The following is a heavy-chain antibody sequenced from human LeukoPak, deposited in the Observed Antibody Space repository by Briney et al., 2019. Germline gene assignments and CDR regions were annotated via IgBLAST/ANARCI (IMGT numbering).Heavy chain of an antibody. V-gene: IGHV3-30-3*01. Sequence: GRSLRLSCAASGFTFSTYAMHWVRQAPGKGLEWVAVISYDGSNKYYADSVKGRFTISRDNSKNTLYLQMNSLRAEDTAVYYCAKDSIGITIFCPLDYWGQGTLVTVSS. CDR3: AKDSIGITIFCPLDY. J-gene: IGHJ4*02. CDR2: ISYDGSNK. D-gene: IGHD3-9*01. CDR1: GFTFSTYA.